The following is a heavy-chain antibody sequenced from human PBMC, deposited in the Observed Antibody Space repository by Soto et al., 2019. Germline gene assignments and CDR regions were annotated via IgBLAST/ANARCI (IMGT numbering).Heavy chain of an antibody. CDR3: APLPPRIVTVLPPIPG. CDR2: IYHTGST. CDR1: GDSISSTHW. V-gene: IGHV4-4*02. Sequence: QVVLQQSGPGLVRPSGTLSLSCAVSGDSISSTHWWTWVRQPPGKGLEWIGEIYHTGSTTYNPSLKTRVTISVDKSSNQFSLRLTSVTAADTAVYSCAPLPPRIVTVLPPIPGWGQGTLVTVSS. J-gene: IGHJ4*02. D-gene: IGHD2-15*01.